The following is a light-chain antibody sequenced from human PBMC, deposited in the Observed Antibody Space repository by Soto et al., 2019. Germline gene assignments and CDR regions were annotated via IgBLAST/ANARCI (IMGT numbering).Light chain of an antibody. Sequence: DIQMTQSPSALSASVGDRVTITCRASQSVSGWLAWYQQKPGKAPRPLIYDASYLERGVPSRFSGSGSGTDFNLTISDRQRDDLGTYYCQQYNNFWTFGPGTKVEI. CDR3: QQYNNFWT. J-gene: IGKJ1*01. V-gene: IGKV1-5*01. CDR2: DAS. CDR1: QSVSGW.